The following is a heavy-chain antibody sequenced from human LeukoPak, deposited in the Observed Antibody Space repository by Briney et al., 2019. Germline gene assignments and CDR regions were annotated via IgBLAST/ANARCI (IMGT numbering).Heavy chain of an antibody. D-gene: IGHD3-3*01. Sequence: GGSLRLSCAASGFTFSSYSMNWVRQAPGKGLEWVSYISSSGSTIYYADSVKGRFTISRDNAKNSLYLQMNSLRAEDTAVYYCARDKVTIFGGYFDYWGQGTLVTVSS. CDR1: GFTFSSYS. CDR3: ARDKVTIFGGYFDY. CDR2: ISSSGSTI. J-gene: IGHJ4*02. V-gene: IGHV3-48*04.